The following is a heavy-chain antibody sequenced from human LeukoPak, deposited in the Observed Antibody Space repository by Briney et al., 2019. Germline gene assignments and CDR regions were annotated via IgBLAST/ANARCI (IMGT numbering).Heavy chain of an antibody. J-gene: IGHJ4*02. CDR1: GFNFHNFA. CDR2: ISNDDRNK. D-gene: IGHD2-15*01. V-gene: IGHV3-30*04. Sequence: PGGSLRLSCVASGFNFHNFAMHWVRQAPGKGLEWVAVISNDDRNKYYTDSGKGRFIISRDNAKNSLYLQMNSLRGDDTAVYYCATVAGDCSGGRCYLLRFDYWGQGTLVTVSS. CDR3: ATVAGDCSGGRCYLLRFDY.